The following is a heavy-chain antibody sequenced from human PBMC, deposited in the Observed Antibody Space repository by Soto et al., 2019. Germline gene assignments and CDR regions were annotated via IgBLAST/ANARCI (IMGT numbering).Heavy chain of an antibody. J-gene: IGHJ4*02. V-gene: IGHV4-4*02. D-gene: IGHD1-1*01. CDR3: ARDGGGDGYNRNVAY. Sequence: QVQLQESGPGLVKPSGTLSLTCAVSGGSISSSNWWSWVRQPPGKGLEWIGEIYHSGSTNYNPSPKIRVTISVDKSKNEFSLKLSSVTAADTAVYYCARDGGGDGYNRNVAYWGQGTLGTVSS. CDR1: GGSISSSNW. CDR2: IYHSGST.